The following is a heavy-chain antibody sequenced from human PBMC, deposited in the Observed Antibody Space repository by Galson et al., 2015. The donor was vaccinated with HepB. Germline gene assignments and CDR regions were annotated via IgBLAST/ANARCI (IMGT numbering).Heavy chain of an antibody. CDR1: GFTVSSNY. J-gene: IGHJ6*02. CDR3: ARGVDTAMVFSSYYYYYGMDV. D-gene: IGHD5-18*01. V-gene: IGHV3-66*01. Sequence: SLRLSCAASGFTVSSNYMSWVRQAPGKGLEWVSVIYSGGSTYYADSVKGRFTISRDNSKNTLYLQMNSLRAEDTAVYYCARGVDTAMVFSSYYYYYGMDVWGQGTTVTVSS. CDR2: IYSGGST.